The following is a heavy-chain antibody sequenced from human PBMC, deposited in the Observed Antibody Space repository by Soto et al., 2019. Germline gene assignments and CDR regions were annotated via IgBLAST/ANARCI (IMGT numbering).Heavy chain of an antibody. D-gene: IGHD2-2*01. Sequence: EVQLVESGGGLVKPGGSLRLSCAASGFTFSSYSMNWVRQAPGKGLEWVSSISSSSSYIYYADSVKGRFTISRDNAKNSLYLQMNSLRAEDTAVYYCARTVVVPAAIGHDAFDIWGQGRMVAVCS. CDR2: ISSSSSYI. CDR3: ARTVVVPAAIGHDAFDI. V-gene: IGHV3-21*01. CDR1: GFTFSSYS. J-gene: IGHJ3*02.